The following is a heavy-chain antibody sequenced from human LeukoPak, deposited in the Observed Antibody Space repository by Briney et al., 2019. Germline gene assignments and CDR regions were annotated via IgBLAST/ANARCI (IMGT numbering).Heavy chain of an antibody. Sequence: GASVKVSCKASGYTFTSYDINWVRQATGQGLEWMGWMNPNSGNTGYAQKFQGRVTMTRNTSISTAYMELSSLRSEDTAVYYCARGRVRSSWSGVYYYGMDVWGQGTTVTVSS. V-gene: IGHV1-8*01. D-gene: IGHD6-13*01. CDR3: ARGRVRSSWSGVYYYGMDV. CDR1: GYTFTSYD. CDR2: MNPNSGNT. J-gene: IGHJ6*02.